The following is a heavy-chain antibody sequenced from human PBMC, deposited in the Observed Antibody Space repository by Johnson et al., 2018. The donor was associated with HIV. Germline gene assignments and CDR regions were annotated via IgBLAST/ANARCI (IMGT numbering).Heavy chain of an antibody. J-gene: IGHJ3*02. CDR1: GFTFSTYW. V-gene: IGHV3-7*01. CDR3: ARELPKNTGYSSSWYHCQAFDI. Sequence: VQLVESGGGLIQPGGSLRLSCAASGFTFSTYWMSWVRQAPGKGLEWVGSIKQDGREKYYVDSVKGRFTISRDNSKNSLYLQMNSLRAEDTAVYYCARELPKNTGYSSSWYHCQAFDIWGQGTMVTVSS. CDR2: IKQDGREK. D-gene: IGHD6-13*01.